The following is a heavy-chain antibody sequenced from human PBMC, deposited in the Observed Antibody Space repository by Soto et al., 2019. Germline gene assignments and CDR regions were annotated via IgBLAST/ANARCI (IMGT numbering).Heavy chain of an antibody. V-gene: IGHV1-3*01. Sequence: ASVNVSCKASGYAFTSYYMHWGRQAPGQGLEWMGMINAGNGNTKYSQKFQGRVTITRDTSASTAYMELSSLRSEDTAVYYCARQIPAATSSLEYWGQGTLVTVSS. CDR1: GYAFTSYY. CDR3: ARQIPAATSSLEY. CDR2: INAGNGNT. J-gene: IGHJ4*02. D-gene: IGHD2-2*01.